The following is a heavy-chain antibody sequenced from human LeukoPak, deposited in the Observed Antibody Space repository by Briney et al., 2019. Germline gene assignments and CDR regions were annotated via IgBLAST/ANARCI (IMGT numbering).Heavy chain of an antibody. V-gene: IGHV3-30-3*01. Sequence: GGSLRLSCAASGFTFSSYAMYWVRQAPGKGLEWVAVISYDGSNKYYADSVKGRFTISRDNSKNTLYLQMNSLRAEDTAVYYCARDLAAAEDYWGQGTLVTVSS. CDR3: ARDLAAAEDY. CDR2: ISYDGSNK. J-gene: IGHJ4*02. D-gene: IGHD6-13*01. CDR1: GFTFSSYA.